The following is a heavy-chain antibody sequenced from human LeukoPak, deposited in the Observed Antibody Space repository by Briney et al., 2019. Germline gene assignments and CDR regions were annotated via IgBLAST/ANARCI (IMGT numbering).Heavy chain of an antibody. CDR2: ISWNSGSI. Sequence: GGSLRLSCAASGFTFDDYAMHWVRQAPGKGLEWVSGISWNSGSIGYADSVKGRFTISRDNAKNSLYLQMNSLRAEDMALYYCAKSSGSYYYYYYMDVWGKGTTVTVSS. CDR1: GFTFDDYA. D-gene: IGHD1-26*01. CDR3: AKSSGSYYYYYYMDV. J-gene: IGHJ6*03. V-gene: IGHV3-9*03.